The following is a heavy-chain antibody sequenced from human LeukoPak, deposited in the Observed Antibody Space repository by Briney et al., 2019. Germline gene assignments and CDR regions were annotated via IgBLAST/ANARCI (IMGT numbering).Heavy chain of an antibody. CDR3: ARDFGAAAGSGYNWFDP. CDR2: ISGGGDNT. J-gene: IGHJ5*02. CDR1: GFTFSTCG. V-gene: IGHV3-23*01. D-gene: IGHD6-13*01. Sequence: GGSLRLSCAASGFTFSTCGMTWVRQAPGKGLEWVSSISGGGDNTYYADSVKGRFTISRDNSKNTLYLQMNSLRAEDTAVYYCARDFGAAAGSGYNWFDPWGQGTLVTVSS.